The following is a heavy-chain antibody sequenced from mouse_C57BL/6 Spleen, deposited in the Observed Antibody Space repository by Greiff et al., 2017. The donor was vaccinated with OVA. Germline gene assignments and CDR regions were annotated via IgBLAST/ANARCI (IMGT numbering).Heavy chain of an antibody. Sequence: QVQLKQPGAELVRPGTSVKLSCKASGYTFTSYWMHWVKQRPGQGLEWIGVIDPSDSYTNYNQKFKGKATLTVDTSSSTAYMQLSSLTSEDSAVYYCARGITTVVAGVDYWGQGTSVTVSS. CDR2: IDPSDSYT. D-gene: IGHD1-1*01. J-gene: IGHJ4*01. V-gene: IGHV1-59*01. CDR3: ARGITTVVAGVDY. CDR1: GYTFTSYW.